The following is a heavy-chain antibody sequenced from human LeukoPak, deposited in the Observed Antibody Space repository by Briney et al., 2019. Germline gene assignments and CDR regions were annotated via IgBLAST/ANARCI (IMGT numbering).Heavy chain of an antibody. V-gene: IGHV6-1*01. CDR2: TYYRSKWYN. J-gene: IGHJ6*03. CDR1: GDSVSRNSAA. CDR3: ARGFYDFWSGHDMYYYYYMDV. Sequence: SQTLSLTCAISGDSVSRNSAAWNWIRQSPSRGLEWLGRTYYRSKWYNDYAVSVKSRITINPDTSKNQFSLQLNSVTPEDTAVYYCARGFYDFWSGHDMYYYYYMDVWGKGTTVTVSS. D-gene: IGHD3-3*01.